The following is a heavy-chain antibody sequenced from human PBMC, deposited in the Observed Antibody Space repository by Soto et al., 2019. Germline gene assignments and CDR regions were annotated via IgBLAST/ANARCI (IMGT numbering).Heavy chain of an antibody. CDR3: ARERKDDSSGYSDYYGIDV. D-gene: IGHD3-22*01. V-gene: IGHV4-31*03. CDR2: IYYSGST. J-gene: IGHJ6*02. Sequence: QVQLQESGPGLVKPSQTLSLTCTVSGGSISSGGYYWSWIRQHPGKGLERFGYIYYSGSTYYNPSLNSRVTISVETPKKQFSLKLSSVTAADTAVYYCARERKDDSSGYSDYYGIDVWGQGTTVTVSS. CDR1: GGSISSGGYY.